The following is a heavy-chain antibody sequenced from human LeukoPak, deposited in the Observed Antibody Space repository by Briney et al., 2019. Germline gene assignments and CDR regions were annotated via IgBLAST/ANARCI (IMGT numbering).Heavy chain of an antibody. CDR2: INHSGST. V-gene: IGHV4-34*01. CDR3: ATKTGVY. J-gene: IGHJ4*02. D-gene: IGHD3-10*01. Sequence: SETLSLTCAVSGGSISSGGYSWSWIRQPPGKGLEWIGEINHSGSTNYNPSLKSRVTISVDTSKNQFSLKLSSVTAADTAVYYCATKTGVYWGQGTLVTVSS. CDR1: GGSISSGGYS.